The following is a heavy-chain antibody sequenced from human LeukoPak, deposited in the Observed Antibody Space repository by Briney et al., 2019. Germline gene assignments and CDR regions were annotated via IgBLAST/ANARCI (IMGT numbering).Heavy chain of an antibody. Sequence: GESLKISRKGSGYSFTSYWIGWVRQMPGKGLEWMGIIYPGGSDTRYSPSFQGQVTISADKSISTAYLQWSSLKAPDTATYYCARQEEQSISWYPYYFDYWGQGTLVTVFS. CDR2: IYPGGSDT. J-gene: IGHJ4*02. V-gene: IGHV5-51*01. D-gene: IGHD6-13*01. CDR1: GYSFTSYW. CDR3: ARQEEQSISWYPYYFDY.